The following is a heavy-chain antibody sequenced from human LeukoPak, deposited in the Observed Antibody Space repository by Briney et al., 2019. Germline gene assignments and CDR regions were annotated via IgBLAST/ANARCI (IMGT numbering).Heavy chain of an antibody. CDR3: ARDSNNWNDGSIDY. CDR2: ISSISSYI. D-gene: IGHD1-1*01. CDR1: GFTYSSYS. V-gene: IGHV3-21*01. J-gene: IGHJ4*02. Sequence: PGGSLRLSCPASGFTYSSYSMNWVRQAPGKGLEWVSSISSISSYIYYAGSVKGRFTITRDNAKNSLYLQMNSLRAEDTAVYYCARDSNNWNDGSIDYWGQGTLVTVSS.